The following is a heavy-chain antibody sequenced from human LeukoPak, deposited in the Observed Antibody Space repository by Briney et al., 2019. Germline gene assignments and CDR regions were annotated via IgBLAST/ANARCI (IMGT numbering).Heavy chain of an antibody. CDR3: ARYCSGGSCLYYYGMDV. D-gene: IGHD2-15*01. Sequence: GASLRLSCAASGFTFSSYSMNWVRQAPGKGLEWVSYISSSSSYIYYADSVKGRFTISRDNAKNSLYLQMNSLRAEDTAVYYCARYCSGGSCLYYYGMDVWGQGTTVTVSS. V-gene: IGHV3-21*05. J-gene: IGHJ6*02. CDR2: ISSSSSYI. CDR1: GFTFSSYS.